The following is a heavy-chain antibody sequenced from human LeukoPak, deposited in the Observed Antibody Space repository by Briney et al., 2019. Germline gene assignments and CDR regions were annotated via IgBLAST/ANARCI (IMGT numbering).Heavy chain of an antibody. D-gene: IGHD6-6*01. CDR3: ARRGSIAAPDY. J-gene: IGHJ4*02. V-gene: IGHV4-4*09. Sequence: SDTLSLTCTVSGGSISSYYWSWIRQPPGKGLEWIGYIYTSGSTNYNPSLKSRVTISVDASKNQFSLKLSSVTAADTAVYYCARRGSIAAPDYWGQGTLVTVSS. CDR1: GGSISSYY. CDR2: IYTSGST.